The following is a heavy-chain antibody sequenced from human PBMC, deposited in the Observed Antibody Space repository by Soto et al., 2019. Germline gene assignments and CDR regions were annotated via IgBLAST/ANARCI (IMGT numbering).Heavy chain of an antibody. CDR1: GVSVGGFY. V-gene: IGHV4-59*02. CDR3: ATGGPTFGVVRNHWFDH. Sequence: XETLSLSCSVSGVSVGGFYGSWIRKSPGQGLEWIGYIYYNGRTTYNPSLRGRVSISADMSKNQFFLNLTSVTAADTAVYYCATGGPTFGVVRNHWFDHWGPGKLVTVSA. D-gene: IGHD3-3*01. CDR2: IYYNGRT. J-gene: IGHJ5*02.